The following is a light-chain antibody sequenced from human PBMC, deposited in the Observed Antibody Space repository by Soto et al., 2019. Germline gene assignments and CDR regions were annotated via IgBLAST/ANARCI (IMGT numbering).Light chain of an antibody. CDR1: QSVSSNY. CDR3: QQYGSSPWT. Sequence: EIVLTQSPGTLSLSPGERATLSCRASQSVSSNYLAWYQQKPGQAPRLLFYGASSRATAIPDRFSGRGSGTDFTLTISRLEPEDFAVYYCQQYGSSPWTFGQGTKVEIK. V-gene: IGKV3-20*01. CDR2: GAS. J-gene: IGKJ1*01.